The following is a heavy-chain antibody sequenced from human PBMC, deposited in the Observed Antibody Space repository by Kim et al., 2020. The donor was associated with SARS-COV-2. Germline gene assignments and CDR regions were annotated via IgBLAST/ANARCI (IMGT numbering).Heavy chain of an antibody. V-gene: IGHV4-34*01. D-gene: IGHD3-9*01. Sequence: SETLSLTCAVYGGSFSGYYWSWIRQPPGKGLEWIGEINHSGSTNYNPSLKSRVIISVDTSKNQFSLKLSSVTAADKAVYYCARGNTISHFHYYYYGMDV. J-gene: IGHJ6*01. CDR2: INHSGST. CDR3: ARGNTISHFHYYYYGMDV. CDR1: GGSFSGYY.